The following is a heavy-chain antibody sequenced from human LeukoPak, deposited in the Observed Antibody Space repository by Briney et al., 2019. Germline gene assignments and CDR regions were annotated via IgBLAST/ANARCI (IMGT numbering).Heavy chain of an antibody. Sequence: GGSLRLSCAASGFTFSSYAMHWVRQAPGKGLEWVAVISYDASNKYYADSVEGRFTISRDNSKNTLYLQMDSLRAEDTAVYYCARATHHLPYYYDSSGCLDAFDIWGQGTMVTVSS. V-gene: IGHV3-30-3*01. CDR1: GFTFSSYA. J-gene: IGHJ3*02. D-gene: IGHD3-22*01. CDR3: ARATHHLPYYYDSSGCLDAFDI. CDR2: ISYDASNK.